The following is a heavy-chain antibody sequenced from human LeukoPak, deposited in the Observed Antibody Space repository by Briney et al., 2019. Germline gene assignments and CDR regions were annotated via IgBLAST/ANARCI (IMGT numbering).Heavy chain of an antibody. CDR1: GFTVSSNY. CDR2: ISSSGSTI. Sequence: GGSLRLSCAASGFTVSSNYMSWVRQAPGKGLEWVSYISSSGSTIYYADSVKGRFTISRDNAKNSLYLQMNSLRAEDTAVYYCARDHSYYYGSGSFDYWGQGTLVTVSS. J-gene: IGHJ4*02. V-gene: IGHV3-11*04. CDR3: ARDHSYYYGSGSFDY. D-gene: IGHD3-10*01.